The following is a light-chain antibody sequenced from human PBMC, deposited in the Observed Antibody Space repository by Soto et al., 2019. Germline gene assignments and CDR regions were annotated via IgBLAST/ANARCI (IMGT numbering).Light chain of an antibody. CDR3: HHYGNSLWT. V-gene: IGKV3-20*01. Sequence: VLTQSPGTLSLSPGESATLSCRASQIVRSTYLAWYQQKPGQAPRLLIYDASSRATDIPDRFSGSGSGTEFTLIISGLEPEDFAVYYCHHYGNSLWTFGQGTRVIFK. CDR2: DAS. CDR1: QIVRSTY. J-gene: IGKJ1*01.